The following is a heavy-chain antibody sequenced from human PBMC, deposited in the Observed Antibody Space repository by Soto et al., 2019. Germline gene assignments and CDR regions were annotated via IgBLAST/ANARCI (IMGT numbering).Heavy chain of an antibody. V-gene: IGHV4-34*01. CDR2: INDSGTT. Sequence: SGTLWLTRAIYCRSFRGSLCSRFLQPPGNGLQWIGEINDSGTTNYNPSLKSRVTISADTSKTHPSLRPTSVTAADTAVYYCARETSQNVYSHYGMDVWGQGTTVT. J-gene: IGHJ6*02. CDR1: CRSFRGSL. CDR3: ARETSQNVYSHYGMDV.